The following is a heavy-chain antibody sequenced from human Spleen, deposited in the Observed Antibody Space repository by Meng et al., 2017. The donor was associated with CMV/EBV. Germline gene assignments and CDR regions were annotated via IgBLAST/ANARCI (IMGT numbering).Heavy chain of an antibody. V-gene: IGHV3-23*01. D-gene: IGHD5-18*01. CDR3: ARVGYGYLF. CDR2: ISASGGST. CDR1: GFTFSSFA. Sequence: GGSLRLSCEASGFTFSSFAMSWVRQAPGKGLEWASLISASGGSTHYADSVKGRFTISRDNSKNTLYLEMNSLRVEDTAVYYCARVGYGYLFWGQGALVTVSS. J-gene: IGHJ4*02.